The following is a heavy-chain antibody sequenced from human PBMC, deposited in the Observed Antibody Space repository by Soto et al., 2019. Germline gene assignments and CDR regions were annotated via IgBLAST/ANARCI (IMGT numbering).Heavy chain of an antibody. CDR3: ARDLGYYDSSGYYQFDY. D-gene: IGHD3-22*01. J-gene: IGHJ4*02. CDR2: ISAYNGNT. Sequence: ASAKVSCKASGYTFTSYGISWVRQAPGQGLEWMGWISAYNGNTNYAQKLQGRVTMTTDTSTSTAYMELRSLRSDDTAVYYCARDLGYYDSSGYYQFDYWGQGTLVTVSS. V-gene: IGHV1-18*01. CDR1: GYTFTSYG.